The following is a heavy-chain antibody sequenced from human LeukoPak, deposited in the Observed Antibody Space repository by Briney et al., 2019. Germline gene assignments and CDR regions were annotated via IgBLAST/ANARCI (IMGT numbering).Heavy chain of an antibody. J-gene: IGHJ4*02. CDR3: ARALWVGYDSHLGPKPFDY. D-gene: IGHD5-12*01. CDR1: GYTFNSYY. Sequence: ASVKVSRKASGYTFNSYYVHWVRQAPGQGLQWMGIINPTGGSTSYAQNFQGRVTMTSDTSASTVYLELDSLRSEDTAVYYCARALWVGYDSHLGPKPFDYWGQGTLVTVS. CDR2: INPTGGST. V-gene: IGHV1-46*02.